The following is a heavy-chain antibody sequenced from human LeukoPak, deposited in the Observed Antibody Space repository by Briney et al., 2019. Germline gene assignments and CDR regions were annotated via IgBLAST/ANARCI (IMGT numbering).Heavy chain of an antibody. V-gene: IGHV1-18*01. D-gene: IGHD6-13*01. J-gene: IGHJ4*02. CDR2: ISPYDGNT. CDR3: SSGGGAQQLEGH. Sequence: ASVKVSCKASGYTLTSYGISWVRQAPGQGLEWVGWISPYDGNTNYAQNLQGRVTMTTDTSTSKDYMALRSLRSDDTAFYYCSSGGGAQQLEGHWGQGTLVTVSS. CDR1: GYTLTSYG.